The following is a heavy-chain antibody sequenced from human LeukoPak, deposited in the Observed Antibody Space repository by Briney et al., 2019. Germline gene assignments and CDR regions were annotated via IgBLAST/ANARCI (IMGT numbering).Heavy chain of an antibody. D-gene: IGHD4-11*01. CDR2: INGGGSPI. CDR3: TTRHPPTVTTYKNY. V-gene: IGHV3-48*01. Sequence: GGSLRLSCAASGFTFSRDSMNWVRQAPGKGLEWVSYINGGGSPIYYADSVRGRFTIFRDNAKSSLYLQMNSLKTEDTAVYYCTTRHPPTVTTYKNYWGQGTLVTVSS. CDR1: GFTFSRDS. J-gene: IGHJ4*02.